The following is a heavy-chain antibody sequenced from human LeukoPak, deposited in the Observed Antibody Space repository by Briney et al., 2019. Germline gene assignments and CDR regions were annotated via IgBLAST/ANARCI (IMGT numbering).Heavy chain of an antibody. V-gene: IGHV3-23*01. CDR2: VSGSGLST. CDR1: GFTFSSYTFSTYA. J-gene: IGHJ6*03. Sequence: PGGSLRLSCAASGFTFSSYTFSTYAMSWVRQAPGKGLEWVLAVSGSGLSTYYADSVKGRFTISRDNSKNTLYLQMNGLRAEDTAVYYCAKGVEDSGIYYYYYMDVWGKGTTVTVSS. D-gene: IGHD2-15*01. CDR3: AKGVEDSGIYYYYYMDV.